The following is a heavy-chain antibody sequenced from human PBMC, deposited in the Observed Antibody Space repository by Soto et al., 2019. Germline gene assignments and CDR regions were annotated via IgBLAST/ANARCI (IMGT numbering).Heavy chain of an antibody. CDR3: ARGGLKEDSDGINWFDP. J-gene: IGHJ5*02. CDR2: IYHSGST. D-gene: IGHD2-15*01. CDR1: WGSLSTSNS. V-gene: IGHV4-4*02. Sequence: LCLTCAVYWGSLSTSNSLSWVRQPPGKGLEWIGEIYHSGSTNYNPSLKSRVTISVDKSKNQFSLKLSSVTAADTAVYYCARGGLKEDSDGINWFDPWGQGTLVTVSS.